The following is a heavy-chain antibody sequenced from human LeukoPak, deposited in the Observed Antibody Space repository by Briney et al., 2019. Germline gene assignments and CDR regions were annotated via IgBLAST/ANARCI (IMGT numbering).Heavy chain of an antibody. J-gene: IGHJ3*02. Sequence: SETLSLTCTVSGGSVSSYYWSWIRQPAGKGLEWIGRIYTSGSTNYNPSHKSRVTMSVDTSKNQFSLKLSSVTAADTAVYYCARDLSGSYRADAFDIWGQGTMVTVSS. CDR3: ARDLSGSYRADAFDI. V-gene: IGHV4-4*07. CDR2: IYTSGST. CDR1: GGSVSSYY. D-gene: IGHD1-26*01.